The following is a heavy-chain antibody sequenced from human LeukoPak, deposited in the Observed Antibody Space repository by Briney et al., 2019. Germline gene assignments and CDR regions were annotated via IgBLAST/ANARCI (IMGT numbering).Heavy chain of an antibody. CDR2: INHSGST. CDR1: GGSFSGYY. CDR3: ARWGDSGYDYLDY. V-gene: IGHV4-34*01. D-gene: IGHD5-12*01. Sequence: SETQSLICAVYGGSFSGYYWSWIRQPPGKGLEWIGEINHSGSTNYNPSLKSRVTISVDTSKNQFSLKLSSVTAADTAVYYCARWGDSGYDYLDYWGQGTLVTVSS. J-gene: IGHJ4*02.